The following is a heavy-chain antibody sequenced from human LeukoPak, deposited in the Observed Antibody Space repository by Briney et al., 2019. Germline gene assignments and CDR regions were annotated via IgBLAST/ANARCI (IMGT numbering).Heavy chain of an antibody. CDR2: INHSGST. V-gene: IGHV4-34*01. CDR3: ASYRGAFFQH. J-gene: IGHJ1*01. D-gene: IGHD4-23*01. CDR1: GGSFSGDY. Sequence: SETLSLTCAVYGGSFSGDYWSWVCQPPGKGLEWSGEINHSGSTNYNPSLKSRVTISVDTSKNQFSLKLSSVTAADTAVYYCASYRGAFFQHWGQGTLVTVSS.